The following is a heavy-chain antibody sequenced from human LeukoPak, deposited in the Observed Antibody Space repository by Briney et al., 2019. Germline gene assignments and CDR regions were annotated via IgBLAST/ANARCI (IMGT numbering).Heavy chain of an antibody. CDR2: ISSSGSTI. Sequence: PGGSLRLSCAASGFTFSDYYMSWIRQAPGKGLEWVSYISSSGSTIYYADSVKGRFTISRDNAKNSLYLQMNSLRAEDTAAYYCARARVLRYFDWSPASADYWGQGTLVTVSS. J-gene: IGHJ4*02. CDR3: ARARVLRYFDWSPASADY. D-gene: IGHD3-9*01. CDR1: GFTFSDYY. V-gene: IGHV3-11*01.